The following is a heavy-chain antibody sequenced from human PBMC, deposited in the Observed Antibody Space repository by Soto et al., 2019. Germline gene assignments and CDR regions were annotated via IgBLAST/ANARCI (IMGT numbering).Heavy chain of an antibody. J-gene: IGHJ4*02. Sequence: PGGSLRLSCPASRFTFSGSAMHWVRQASGKGLEWVGRIRSKANSYATAYAASVKGRFTISRDDSKNTAYLQMNSLKTEDTAVYYCTSWGDYQSSELGDYWGQGTLVTVSS. D-gene: IGHD3-16*01. V-gene: IGHV3-73*01. CDR3: TSWGDYQSSELGDY. CDR1: RFTFSGSA. CDR2: IRSKANSYAT.